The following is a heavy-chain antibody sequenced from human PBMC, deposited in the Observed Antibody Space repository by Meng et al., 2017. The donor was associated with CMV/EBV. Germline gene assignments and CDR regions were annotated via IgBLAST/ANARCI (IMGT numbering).Heavy chain of an antibody. CDR3: ARVTMVRGGYNYYYYYGMDV. CDR1: GGPISSLSYY. CDR2: IYYSGST. D-gene: IGHD3-10*01. V-gene: IGHV4-39*01. Sequence: ESLKISCTVPGGPISSLSYYWGWIRQPPGKGLEWIGSIYYSGSTYHNPSLKSRVTISVDTSKNQFSPKLSSVTAADTAVYYCARVTMVRGGYNYYYYYGMDVWGQGTTVTVSS. J-gene: IGHJ6*02.